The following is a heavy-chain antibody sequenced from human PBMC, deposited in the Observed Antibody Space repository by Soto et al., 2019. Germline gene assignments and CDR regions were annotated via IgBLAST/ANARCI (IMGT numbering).Heavy chain of an antibody. D-gene: IGHD3-3*01. CDR3: ARGLPVLRFLEWNNWFDP. CDR1: CGSISSGDYY. Sequence: PSETLSLTCTVSCGSISSGDYYWSWLRQPPGKGLEWIGYIYYSGSTYYNPALKSRVTISVDTSKNQFSLKLSSVTAADTAVYYCARGLPVLRFLEWNNWFDPWGQGTLVTVSS. V-gene: IGHV4-30-4*01. CDR2: IYYSGST. J-gene: IGHJ5*02.